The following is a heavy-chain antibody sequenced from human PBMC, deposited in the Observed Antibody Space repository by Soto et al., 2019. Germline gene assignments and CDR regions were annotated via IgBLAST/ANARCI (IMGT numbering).Heavy chain of an antibody. V-gene: IGHV2-5*01. CDR2: IYWNDDK. CDR1: GFRVSTREVG. Sequence: GSGLTRVNPRQTLRQTGTVGGFRVSTREVGVGWIRQPPGKALEWLGIIYWNDDKRYSPSLKSRLTITKDTSKNQVVLTMTNMDPVDTATYYCAHSPLGSALDVWGQGTPVTVSS. J-gene: IGHJ6*02. D-gene: IGHD3-16*01. CDR3: AHSPLGSALDV.